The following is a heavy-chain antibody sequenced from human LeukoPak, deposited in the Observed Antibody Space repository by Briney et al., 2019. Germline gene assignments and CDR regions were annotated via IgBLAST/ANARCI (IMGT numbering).Heavy chain of an antibody. CDR1: GGSISSYY. J-gene: IGHJ3*02. Sequence: SETLSLTCTVSGGSISSYYWSWIWQPPGKGLEWIGYIYYSGSTNYNPSLKSRVTISVDTSKNQFSLKLSSVTAADTAVYYCARAKWMTLDAFDIWGQGTMVTVSS. CDR2: IYYSGST. D-gene: IGHD2-2*03. V-gene: IGHV4-59*01. CDR3: ARAKWMTLDAFDI.